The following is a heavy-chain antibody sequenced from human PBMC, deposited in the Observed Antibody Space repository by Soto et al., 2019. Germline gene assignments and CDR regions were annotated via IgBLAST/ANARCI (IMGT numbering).Heavy chain of an antibody. CDR2: IYPGDSDT. CDR1: GYSFPIYW. J-gene: IGHJ4*02. D-gene: IGHD3-22*01. Sequence: GESLKISCKGSGYSFPIYWIGWVRQMPGKGLEWMGIIYPGDSDTRYSPSFQGQVTISADKSISTAYLQWSSLKASDTAMYYCARGHSDYDSSGYQSDYWGQGTLVTVSS. CDR3: ARGHSDYDSSGYQSDY. V-gene: IGHV5-51*01.